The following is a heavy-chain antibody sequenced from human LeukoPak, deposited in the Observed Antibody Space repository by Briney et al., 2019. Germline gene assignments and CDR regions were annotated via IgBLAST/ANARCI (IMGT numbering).Heavy chain of an antibody. CDR2: IGGSNGIT. D-gene: IGHD5-12*01. V-gene: IGHV3-23*01. Sequence: GGSLRLSCAASRFTFNSYAMSWVRQAPGKGLEWVSVIGGSNGITFYVGSVKGRFTISRDNSKDTLYLQMNSLRAEDTAVYYCARNENSGWGYFGYWGQGTLVTVSS. J-gene: IGHJ4*02. CDR1: RFTFNSYA. CDR3: ARNENSGWGYFGY.